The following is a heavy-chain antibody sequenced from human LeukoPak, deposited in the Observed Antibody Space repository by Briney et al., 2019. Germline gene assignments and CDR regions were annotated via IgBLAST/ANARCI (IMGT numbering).Heavy chain of an antibody. J-gene: IGHJ4*02. D-gene: IGHD6-13*01. Sequence: GGSLRLSCTASGFTFSSYAISWVRQAPGKGLEWVSVISGSGDTTYYADSVKGRFTISRDNSKNTLYLQVNILRAEDTAVYYCAKGIRSSSWYCFDYWGQGTLVSVSS. CDR1: GFTFSSYA. V-gene: IGHV3-23*01. CDR3: AKGIRSSSWYCFDY. CDR2: ISGSGDTT.